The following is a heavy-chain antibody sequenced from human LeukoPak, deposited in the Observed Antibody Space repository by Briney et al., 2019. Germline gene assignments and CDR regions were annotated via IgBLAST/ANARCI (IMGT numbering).Heavy chain of an antibody. V-gene: IGHV3-21*01. J-gene: IGHJ6*03. Sequence: GGSLRLSCAASEFTFSSYSMNWVRQAPGKGLEWVSSISSSSSYIYYADSVKGRFTISRDNSKNTLYLQMNSLRTEDTALYYCVRGKQNMDVWGKGTTVTISS. CDR1: EFTFSSYS. CDR2: ISSSSSYI. D-gene: IGHD3-10*01. CDR3: VRGKQNMDV.